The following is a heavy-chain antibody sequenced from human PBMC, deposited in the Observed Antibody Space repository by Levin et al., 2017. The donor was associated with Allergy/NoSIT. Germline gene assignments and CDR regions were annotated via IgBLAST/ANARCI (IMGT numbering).Heavy chain of an antibody. J-gene: IGHJ2*01. CDR1: GGSISSSNW. CDR2: IYHSGST. CDR3: ARDRGSCSGDSCYSSYSYGCAEKRLWYFDL. V-gene: IGHV4-4*02. D-gene: IGHD2-15*01. Sequence: SETLSLTCAVSGGSISSSNWWTWVRQSPSQGLVWIGEIYHSGSTNYNPSLKSRVTISVYKSKNQFSLKLSSVTAADTAVYYCARDRGSCSGDSCYSSYSYGCAEKRLWYFDLWGRGTLVTVSS.